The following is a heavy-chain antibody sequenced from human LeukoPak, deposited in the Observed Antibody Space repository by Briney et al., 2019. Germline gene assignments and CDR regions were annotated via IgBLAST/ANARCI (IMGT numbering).Heavy chain of an antibody. V-gene: IGHV4-34*01. CDR2: IYESGTT. Sequence: PSVTLSLTCAVYGESLNSYYWSWFRQPPGEGLEWIGEIYESGTTEYNPSLKSRVTISMVPSKQQFSLSLSSVTAADTAVYYCARGAWATRLGSWGLGTPVIVSS. CDR1: GESLNSYY. D-gene: IGHD2-15*01. J-gene: IGHJ4*02. CDR3: ARGAWATRLGS.